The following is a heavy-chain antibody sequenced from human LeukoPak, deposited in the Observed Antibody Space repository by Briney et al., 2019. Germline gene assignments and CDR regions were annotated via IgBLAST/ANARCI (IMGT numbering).Heavy chain of an antibody. Sequence: GGSLRLSCAASGFTVSSNYMSWVRQAPGKGLEWVSVIYSGGSTYYADSVKGRFTISRDNSKNKLYLQMNSLRAEDTAVYYCARSDYYYYGMDVWGQGTTVTVSS. J-gene: IGHJ6*02. CDR2: IYSGGST. CDR3: ARSDYYYYGMDV. V-gene: IGHV3-66*01. CDR1: GFTVSSNY.